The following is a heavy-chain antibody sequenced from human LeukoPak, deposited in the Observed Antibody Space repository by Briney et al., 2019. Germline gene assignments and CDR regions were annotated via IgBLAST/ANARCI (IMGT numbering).Heavy chain of an antibody. CDR1: GFTFSSYS. CDR2: ISSSSSYI. D-gene: IGHD2-2*02. J-gene: IGHJ4*02. Sequence: PGGSLRLSCAASGFTFSSYSMNWVRQAPGKGLEWVSSISSSSSYIYYADSVKGRFTISRDNATNSLYLQMNSLRAEDTAVYYCASTPPPRGYCSSTSCYKGWGIDYWGQGTLVTVSS. V-gene: IGHV3-21*01. CDR3: ASTPPPRGYCSSTSCYKGWGIDY.